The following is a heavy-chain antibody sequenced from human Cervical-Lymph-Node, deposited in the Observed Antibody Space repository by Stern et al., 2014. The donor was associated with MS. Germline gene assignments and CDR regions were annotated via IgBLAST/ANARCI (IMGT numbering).Heavy chain of an antibody. Sequence: EVQLLESGGTLVQPGGSLRLSCAASGFTFSSYAMSWVRQAPGKGLEWVSVISGSDGSTFYADSVKGRFTITRDNSKNTLFLQMNSLRAEDTAVYCCAKVYGSGPFDYWGQGTLVTVSS. CDR1: GFTFSSYA. J-gene: IGHJ4*02. CDR3: AKVYGSGPFDY. V-gene: IGHV3-23*01. D-gene: IGHD6-19*01. CDR2: ISGSDGST.